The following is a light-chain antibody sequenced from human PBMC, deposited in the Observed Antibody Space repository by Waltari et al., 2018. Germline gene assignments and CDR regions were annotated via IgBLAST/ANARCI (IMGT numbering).Light chain of an antibody. CDR2: SNN. CDR3: AAWDDTLSGYV. V-gene: IGLV1-44*01. J-gene: IGLJ1*01. CDR1: NSNIGSYI. Sequence: QSVLTQAPSASGTPGQRVTIPCSGSNSNIGSYIVSWYQQLPGTAPKLLIYSNNQRPSGVPDRFSGSKSGTSALLAISGLQSEDEAEYFCAAWDDTLSGYVFGTGTKVTVL.